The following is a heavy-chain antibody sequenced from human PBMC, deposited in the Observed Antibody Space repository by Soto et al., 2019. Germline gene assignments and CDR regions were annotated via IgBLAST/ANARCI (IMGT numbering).Heavy chain of an antibody. J-gene: IGHJ5*02. V-gene: IGHV3-23*01. CDR1: GFTFSSYA. D-gene: IGHD2-15*01. Sequence: EVQLLESGGGLVQPGESLRLSCAASGFTFSSYALTWVRQAPGTGLEWVSAISNNGGSTYYADSVKGRFTVSRDNSKNTLYLQMNGLRAEVTAVYYCAEGDIAGPTGWFDPCGQGTLVTVSS. CDR3: AEGDIAGPTGWFDP. CDR2: ISNNGGST.